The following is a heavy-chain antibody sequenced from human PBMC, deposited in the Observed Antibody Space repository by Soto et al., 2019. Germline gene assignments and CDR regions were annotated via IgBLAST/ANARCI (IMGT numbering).Heavy chain of an antibody. D-gene: IGHD3-3*01. Sequence: GGSLRLSCAASGFTFSSYAMHWVRQAPGKGLEWVAIISYDGNIEYYADSVKGRFTISRDNSKNTLYLQMNSLRAEDTAIYYCARDRAWRFLEWSFDYWGQGTLVTVSS. CDR3: ARDRAWRFLEWSFDY. V-gene: IGHV3-30-3*01. CDR1: GFTFSSYA. J-gene: IGHJ4*02. CDR2: ISYDGNIE.